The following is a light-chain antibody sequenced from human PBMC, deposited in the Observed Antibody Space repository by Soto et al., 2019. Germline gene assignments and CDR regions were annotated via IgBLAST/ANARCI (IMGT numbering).Light chain of an antibody. CDR2: DDS. V-gene: IGLV3-21*02. J-gene: IGLJ1*01. Sequence: SSELTQPPSVSVAPGQTARITCGGNNIGSESVHWYQQKPGQAPVLVVYDDSNRPSGIPERFSGSSSGNTATLSISRVEAGDEADYYCQVWDSSTNRYVFGTGTKLTVL. CDR3: QVWDSSTNRYV. CDR1: NIGSES.